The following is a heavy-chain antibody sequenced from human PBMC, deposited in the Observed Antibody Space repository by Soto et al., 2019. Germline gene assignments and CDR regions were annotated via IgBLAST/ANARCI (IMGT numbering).Heavy chain of an antibody. CDR2: ISTDGSST. CDR1: GFTFSSSW. Sequence: GGSLRLSCAASGFTFSSSWMHWVRQAPGKGLVWVSRISTDGSSTNYADSVKGRFTISRDNAKNTLYLQMNSLRAEDTAVYYCARGVYGHDYWGQGTLVTVSS. V-gene: IGHV3-74*01. D-gene: IGHD4-17*01. J-gene: IGHJ4*02. CDR3: ARGVYGHDY.